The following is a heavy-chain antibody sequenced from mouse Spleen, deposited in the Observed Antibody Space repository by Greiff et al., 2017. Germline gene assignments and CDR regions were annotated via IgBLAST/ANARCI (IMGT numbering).Heavy chain of an antibody. D-gene: IGHD2-4*01. CDR3: ARSPMITPAWFAY. CDR2: IYPGGGSP. J-gene: IGHJ3*01. CDR1: GYTFTSYW. V-gene: IGHV1-55*01. Sequence: QVQLQQPGAEFVKPGASVKMSCKASGYTFTSYWITWVQQRPGQGLEWIGDIYPGGGSPNYNEKFKSKATLTVDTSSSTAYMQLSSLTSEDSAVYYCARSPMITPAWFAYWGQGTLVTVSA.